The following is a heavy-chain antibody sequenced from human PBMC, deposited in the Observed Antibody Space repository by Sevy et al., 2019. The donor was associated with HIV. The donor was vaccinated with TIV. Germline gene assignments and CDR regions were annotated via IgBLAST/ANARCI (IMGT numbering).Heavy chain of an antibody. Sequence: GGSLRLSCAASGFTFGTYAMTWVRQAPGRGLEWVSVIGHTGDVTYYADSVKGRFTISRDNSKNTLYVQMNSLRDEDTAIYYCAQYIKVCVEDCPRWFDSWGQGTLVTVSS. CDR1: GFTFGTYA. D-gene: IGHD2-21*02. J-gene: IGHJ5*01. V-gene: IGHV3-23*01. CDR3: AQYIKVCVEDCPRWFDS. CDR2: IGHTGDVT.